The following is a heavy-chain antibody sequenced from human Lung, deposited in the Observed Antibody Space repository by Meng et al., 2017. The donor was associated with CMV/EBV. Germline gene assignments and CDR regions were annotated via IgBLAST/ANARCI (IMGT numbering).Heavy chain of an antibody. Sequence: GESLKISCAASGFIFSSYWMTWVRQAPGRGLEWVANVKQDGNEEYYVDSVKGRFTIFRDNAKNTLYLQMDSLRAEDTAVYYCARDWSGSDDYWGQGTVVTVSS. CDR2: VKQDGNEE. D-gene: IGHD1-26*01. V-gene: IGHV3-7*01. J-gene: IGHJ4*02. CDR1: GFIFSSYW. CDR3: ARDWSGSDDY.